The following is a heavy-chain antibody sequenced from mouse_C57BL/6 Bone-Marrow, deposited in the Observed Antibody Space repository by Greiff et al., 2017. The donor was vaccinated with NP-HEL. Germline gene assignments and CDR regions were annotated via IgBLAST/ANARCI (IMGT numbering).Heavy chain of an antibody. CDR2: ISSGSSTI. D-gene: IGHD2-1*01. Sequence: EVKLMESGGGLVKPGGSLKLSCAASGFTFSDYGMHWVRQAPEQGLEWVAYISSGSSTIYYADTVKGRFTISRDNAKNTLFLQMTSLRSEDTARYCCARGNSAWFAYWGQGTLVTVSA. J-gene: IGHJ3*01. CDR3: ARGNSAWFAY. CDR1: GFTFSDYG. V-gene: IGHV5-17*01.